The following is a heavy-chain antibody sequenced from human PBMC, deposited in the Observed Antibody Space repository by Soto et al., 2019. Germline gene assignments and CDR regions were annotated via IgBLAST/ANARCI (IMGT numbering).Heavy chain of an antibody. J-gene: IGHJ6*02. V-gene: IGHV4-30-4*02. CDR3: ARDTYYDFWSGTRGMDV. Sequence: SETLSLTCTVSGGSISSGDYYWSWIRQPPGKGLEWIGYIYYSGSTYYNPSLKSRVTISVDTSKNQFSLKLSSVTAADTAVYYCARDTYYDFWSGTRGMDVWGQGTTVTVYS. CDR1: GGSISSGDYY. D-gene: IGHD3-3*01. CDR2: IYYSGST.